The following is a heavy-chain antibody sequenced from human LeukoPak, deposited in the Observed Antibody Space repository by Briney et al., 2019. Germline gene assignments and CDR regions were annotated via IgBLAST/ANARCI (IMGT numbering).Heavy chain of an antibody. D-gene: IGHD2-2*01. CDR2: ISWNSVTV. V-gene: IGHV3-9*01. CDR3: ARSIPAGNRR. J-gene: IGHJ4*02. Sequence: PGGSLRLSCAASGFVFDDYVMYWVRQAPGKGLEWVSGISWNSVTVDYADSVKGRFTISRDNAKNSLFLQMNSRRPEDTALYYCARSIPAGNRRWGQGTLVTVSS. CDR1: GFVFDDYV.